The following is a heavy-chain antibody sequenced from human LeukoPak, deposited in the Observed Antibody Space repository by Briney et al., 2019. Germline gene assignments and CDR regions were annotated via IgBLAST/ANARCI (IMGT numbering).Heavy chain of an antibody. CDR3: ARAGYSYGFFDY. Sequence: PGGSLRLSCAASGFTFSSYAMHWVCQAPGKGLEWVAVISYDGSNKYYADSVKGRFTISRDNSKNTLYLQMNSLRAEDTAVYYCARAGYSYGFFDYWGQGTLVTVSS. J-gene: IGHJ4*02. CDR1: GFTFSSYA. V-gene: IGHV3-30-3*01. D-gene: IGHD5-18*01. CDR2: ISYDGSNK.